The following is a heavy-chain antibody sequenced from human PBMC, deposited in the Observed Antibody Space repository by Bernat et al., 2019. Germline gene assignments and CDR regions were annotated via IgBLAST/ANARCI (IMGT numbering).Heavy chain of an antibody. CDR1: GFTFSSFA. Sequence: EVQLLESGGGLVQPGGSLRLSCGASGFTFSSFAMSWVRQAAGRGLEWVSGISGGGDSTYYADSVKGRFTISRDNSKNTLYLQMNSLRAEDTAVYYCAKGIYPKGYCSGGNCYYYFYGMDVWGQGTTVTVSS. J-gene: IGHJ6*02. V-gene: IGHV3-23*01. D-gene: IGHD2-15*01. CDR3: AKGIYPKGYCSGGNCYYYFYGMDV. CDR2: ISGGGDST.